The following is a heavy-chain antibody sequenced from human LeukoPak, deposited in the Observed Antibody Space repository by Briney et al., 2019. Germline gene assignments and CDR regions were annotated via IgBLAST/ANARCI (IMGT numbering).Heavy chain of an antibody. V-gene: IGHV1-69*04. D-gene: IGHD6-19*01. Sequence: SVKVSCKASGGTFSSYAISWVRQAPGQGLEWMGRIIPILGIANYAQKFQGRVTITADKSTSTAYMELSSLRSEDTAVYYCAINPPWLVQATGTYYFDYWGQGTLVTVSS. CDR1: GGTFSSYA. CDR2: IIPILGIA. J-gene: IGHJ4*02. CDR3: AINPPWLVQATGTYYFDY.